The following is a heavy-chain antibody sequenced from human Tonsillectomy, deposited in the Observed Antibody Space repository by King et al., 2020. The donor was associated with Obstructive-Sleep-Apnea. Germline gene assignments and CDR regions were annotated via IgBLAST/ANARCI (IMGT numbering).Heavy chain of an antibody. CDR2: INRRGTT. V-gene: IGHV3-23*04. CDR3: ADEGRGGSHSQY. CDR1: GLTFSDYA. D-gene: IGHD1-26*01. Sequence: VQLVESGGGLVQPGGSLRLSCAASGLTFSDYAMGWVRQAPGKGLEWVSAINRRGTTYYADSVKGRFTISRDNSKNTVSLQMNSLRADDTALYYCADEGRGGSHSQYWGQGTLVTVSS. J-gene: IGHJ4*02.